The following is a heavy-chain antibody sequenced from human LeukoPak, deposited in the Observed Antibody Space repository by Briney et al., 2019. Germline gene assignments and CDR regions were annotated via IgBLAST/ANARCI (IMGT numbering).Heavy chain of an antibody. CDR1: GFTFSSYW. J-gene: IGHJ5*02. CDR2: INTDGSST. CDR3: ARDLGTMVRGVIFP. D-gene: IGHD3-10*01. Sequence: GGSLRLSCAASGFTFSSYWMHWVRQAPGKGLVWVSRINTDGSSTSYADSVKGRFTTSRDNAKNTLYLQMNSLRAEDTAAYYCARDLGTMVRGVIFPWGQGTLVTVSS. V-gene: IGHV3-74*01.